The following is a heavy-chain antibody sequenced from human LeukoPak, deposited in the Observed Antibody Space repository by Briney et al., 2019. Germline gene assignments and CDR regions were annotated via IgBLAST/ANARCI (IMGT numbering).Heavy chain of an antibody. D-gene: IGHD6-6*01. Sequence: KPSETLSLTCTVSGGSISSYYWSWIRQPAGKGLEWIGRIYTSGSTYYNPSLKSRVTMSVDTSKNQFSLKLSSVTAADTAVYYCARDGAYSSSSSFYYYYYYMDVWGKGTTVTVSS. CDR1: GGSISSYY. J-gene: IGHJ6*03. CDR3: ARDGAYSSSSSFYYYYYYMDV. CDR2: IYTSGST. V-gene: IGHV4-4*07.